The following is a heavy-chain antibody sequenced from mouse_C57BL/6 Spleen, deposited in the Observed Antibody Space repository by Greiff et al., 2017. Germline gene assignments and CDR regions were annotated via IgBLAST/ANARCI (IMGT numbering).Heavy chain of an antibody. CDR2: INPNYGTT. Sequence: LVESGPELVKPGASVKISCKASGYSFTDYNMNWVKQSNGKSLEWIGVINPNYGTTSYNQKFKGKATLTVDQSSSTAYMQLNSLTSEDSAVYYGAEASYYGPRRAMDYWGQGTSVTVSS. J-gene: IGHJ4*01. CDR1: GYSFTDYN. V-gene: IGHV1-39*01. D-gene: IGHD2-1*01. CDR3: AEASYYGPRRAMDY.